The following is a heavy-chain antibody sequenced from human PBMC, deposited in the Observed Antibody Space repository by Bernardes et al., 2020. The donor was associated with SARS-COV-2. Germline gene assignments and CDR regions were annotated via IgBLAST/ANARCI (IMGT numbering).Heavy chain of an antibody. CDR1: GGSIGSNSYY. CDR2: IYYSGST. J-gene: IGHJ4*02. CDR3: AGVDYNESDGYYYPFDY. D-gene: IGHD3-22*01. V-gene: IGHV4-39*01. Sequence: SETLSLTCTVSGGSIGSNSYYWGWVRQPPGQGLEWTGNIYYSGSTFYNPSLQRRVTISVDTSKNQLSLRLNSVTAADTALYYCAGVDYNESDGYYYPFDYWGRGALVTVSS.